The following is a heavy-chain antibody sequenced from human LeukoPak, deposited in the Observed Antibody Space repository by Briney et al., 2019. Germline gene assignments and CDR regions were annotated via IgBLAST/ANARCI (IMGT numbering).Heavy chain of an antibody. V-gene: IGHV1-46*01. CDR1: GYTFTSYY. Sequence: ASVKVSCKASGYTFTSYYMHWVRQAPGQGLEWMGIINPSGGSTSYAQKFQGRVTMTRNMSTSTVYMELSSLRSEDTAVYYCARGQLVSIAAAGSDYWGQGTLVTVSS. CDR3: ARGQLVSIAAAGSDY. D-gene: IGHD6-13*01. CDR2: INPSGGST. J-gene: IGHJ4*02.